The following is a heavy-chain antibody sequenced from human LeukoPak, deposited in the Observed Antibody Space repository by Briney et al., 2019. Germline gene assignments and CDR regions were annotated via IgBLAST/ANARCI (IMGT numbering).Heavy chain of an antibody. J-gene: IGHJ3*02. CDR1: GGSISSGGYS. D-gene: IGHD3-22*01. V-gene: IGHV4-30-2*01. Sequence: PSGTLSLTCAVSGGSISSGGYSWSWIRQPPGKGLEWIGYIYHSGSTYYNPSLKSRVTISVDRSKNQFSLKLSSVTAADTAVYYCARVALPYYDSSGYYRNDAFDIWGQGTMVTVSS. CDR2: IYHSGST. CDR3: ARVALPYYDSSGYYRNDAFDI.